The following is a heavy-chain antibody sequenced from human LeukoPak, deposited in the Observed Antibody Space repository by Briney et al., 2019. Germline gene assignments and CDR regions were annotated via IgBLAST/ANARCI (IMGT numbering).Heavy chain of an antibody. D-gene: IGHD4-17*01. Sequence: PSETLSLTCTVSGGSISSYYWSWIRQPPGKGLEWIGYIYYSGSTNYNPSLKGRVTISVDTSKNQFSLKLSSVTAADTAVYYCARHYSYGDYGVNWFDPWGQGTLVTVSS. J-gene: IGHJ5*02. CDR1: GGSISSYY. CDR2: IYYSGST. CDR3: ARHYSYGDYGVNWFDP. V-gene: IGHV4-59*01.